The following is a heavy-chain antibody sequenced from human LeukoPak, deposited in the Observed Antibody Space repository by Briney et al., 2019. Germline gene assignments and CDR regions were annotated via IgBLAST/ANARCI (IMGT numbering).Heavy chain of an antibody. D-gene: IGHD4-17*01. CDR1: GFTFSTYS. Sequence: GGSLRLSCAASGFTFSTYSMTWVRQAPGKGLEWVSIISSGSSAIFSADALKGRFTISRDDAKNLLYLDMNSLRAEDTAVYYCARGHTAVTRHFDFWGQGTLVTVSS. J-gene: IGHJ4*02. CDR3: ARGHTAVTRHFDF. CDR2: ISSGSSAI. V-gene: IGHV3-21*01.